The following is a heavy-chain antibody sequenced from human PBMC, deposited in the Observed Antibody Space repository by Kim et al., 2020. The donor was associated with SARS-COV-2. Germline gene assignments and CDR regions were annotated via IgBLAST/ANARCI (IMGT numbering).Heavy chain of an antibody. V-gene: IGHV4-34*01. Sequence: SETLSLTCAVYGGSFSGYYWSWIRQPPGKGLEWIGEINHSGSTNYNPSLKSRVTISVDTSKNQFSLKLSSVTAADTAVYYCARMPSRNRYCSSTSCHRPGPGSYGMDVWGQGTTVTVSS. CDR1: GGSFSGYY. CDR2: INHSGST. J-gene: IGHJ6*02. D-gene: IGHD2-2*01. CDR3: ARMPSRNRYCSSTSCHRPGPGSYGMDV.